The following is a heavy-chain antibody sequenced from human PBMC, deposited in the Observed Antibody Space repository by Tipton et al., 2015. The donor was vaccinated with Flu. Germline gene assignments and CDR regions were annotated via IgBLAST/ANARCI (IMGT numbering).Heavy chain of an antibody. V-gene: IGHV4-30-4*01. CDR1: GGSISSGDYY. D-gene: IGHD3-10*01. Sequence: TLSLTCTVSGGSISSGDYYWSWIRQPPGKGLEWIGYIYYSGSTYYNPSLKSRVTISVDTSKNQFSLKLSSVTAADTAVYYCARVPHGSGSYWVHFDYWGQGTLVTVSS. J-gene: IGHJ4*02. CDR3: ARVPHGSGSYWVHFDY. CDR2: IYYSGST.